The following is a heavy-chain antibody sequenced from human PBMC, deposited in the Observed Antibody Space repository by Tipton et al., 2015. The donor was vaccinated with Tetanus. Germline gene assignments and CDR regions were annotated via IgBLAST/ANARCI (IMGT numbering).Heavy chain of an antibody. CDR1: GGFISSYY. CDR2: IYYSGST. V-gene: IGHV4-59*01. J-gene: IGHJ4*02. Sequence: TLSLTCTVSGGFISSYYWSWIRQPPGKGLEWIGYIYYSGSTNYNPSLKSRVTISVDTSKNQFSLKLSSVTAADTAVYYCARGKHTVTFDYWGQGTLVTVSS. D-gene: IGHD4-17*01. CDR3: ARGKHTVTFDY.